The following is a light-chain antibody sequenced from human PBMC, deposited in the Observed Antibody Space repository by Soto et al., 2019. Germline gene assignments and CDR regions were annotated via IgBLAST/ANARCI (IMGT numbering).Light chain of an antibody. CDR1: QSSNSW. CDR3: QQDTSYST. V-gene: IGKV1-5*03. CDR2: KVS. Sequence: DIQMTQSPSTLSASVGDRVTITCRASQSSNSWFGWDQQQPVRDPQLLIAKVSSLESGVPSRFSGSVSGTAFTLTISSLQPDDFATYYCQQDTSYSTFGHRTKVDI. J-gene: IGKJ1*01.